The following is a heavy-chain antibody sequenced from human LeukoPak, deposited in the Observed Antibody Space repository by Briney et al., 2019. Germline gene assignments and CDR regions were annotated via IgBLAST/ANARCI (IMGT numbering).Heavy chain of an antibody. CDR2: IYTSGTT. CDR3: ARDRPIDY. V-gene: IGHV3-66*01. Sequence: SGGSLRLSCAASGFTVSSNYMTWVRQAPGQGLEWVSSIYTSGTTYFADSVKGRFTISRDNSKNTPYLQMNSLRVDDTAVYYCARDRPIDYWGQGTLVTVSS. CDR1: GFTVSSNY. J-gene: IGHJ4*02.